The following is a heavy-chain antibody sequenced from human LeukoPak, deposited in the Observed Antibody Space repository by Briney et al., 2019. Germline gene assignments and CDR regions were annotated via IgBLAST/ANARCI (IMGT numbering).Heavy chain of an antibody. Sequence: GGSLRLSCAASGFTVSSNYMSWVRQAPGKGLEWVSVIYSGGSTYYADSVKGRFTISRDNSKNTLYLQMNSLRAEDTAVYYCAKDMGSGYYVFDYWGQGTLVTVSS. D-gene: IGHD3-22*01. CDR3: AKDMGSGYYVFDY. J-gene: IGHJ4*02. CDR2: IYSGGST. V-gene: IGHV3-53*01. CDR1: GFTVSSNY.